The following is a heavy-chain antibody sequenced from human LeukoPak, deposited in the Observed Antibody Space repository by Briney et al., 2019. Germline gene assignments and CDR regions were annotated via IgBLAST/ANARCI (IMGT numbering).Heavy chain of an antibody. V-gene: IGHV3-23*01. D-gene: IGHD4-23*01. CDR3: IRGGGSP. CDR2: ISGSGGST. Sequence: GGSLRLSCAASGFTFTSHAMSRVRQAPGKGLEWVSGISGSGGSTYYADSVKGRFTISRDNPKDTLYLQMNSLRAEDTAVYYCIRGGGSPWGQGTLVTVSS. CDR1: GFTFTSHA. J-gene: IGHJ5*02.